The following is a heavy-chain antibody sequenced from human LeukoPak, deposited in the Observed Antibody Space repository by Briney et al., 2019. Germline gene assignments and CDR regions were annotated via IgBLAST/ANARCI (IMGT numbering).Heavy chain of an antibody. Sequence: GGSLRLSCAASGFTFSSYGMHWVRQAPGKGLEWVAFIRYDGSNKYYADSVKGRFTISRDNSKNTLYLQMNSLRAEDTAVYYCARDIVVVPAAIGIFDYWGQGTLVTVSS. CDR3: ARDIVVVPAAIGIFDY. CDR2: IRYDGSNK. J-gene: IGHJ4*02. V-gene: IGHV3-30*02. D-gene: IGHD2-2*02. CDR1: GFTFSSYG.